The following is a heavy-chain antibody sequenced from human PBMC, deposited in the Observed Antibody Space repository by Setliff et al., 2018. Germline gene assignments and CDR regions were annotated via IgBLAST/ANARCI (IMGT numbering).Heavy chain of an antibody. CDR2: ISAYNGNT. V-gene: IGHV1-18*01. CDR3: ARGKVLYDYVWGSYRYEDYYYGMDV. Sequence: GVSVKVSCKDSGYTFSTYGISWVRQAPGQGLEWMGWISAYNGNTNYAQKLQGRVTMTTDTSTSTAYMELRSLSSVTAADTAVYYCARGKVLYDYVWGSYRYEDYYYGMDVWGQGTTVTVSS. J-gene: IGHJ6*02. D-gene: IGHD3-16*02. CDR1: GYTFSTYG.